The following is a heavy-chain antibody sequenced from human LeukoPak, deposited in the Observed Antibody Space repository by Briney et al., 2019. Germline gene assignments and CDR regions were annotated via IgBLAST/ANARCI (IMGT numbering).Heavy chain of an antibody. V-gene: IGHV1-46*01. CDR3: ARGYRIQLWLPPPGY. J-gene: IGHJ4*02. Sequence: ASVTVSFKASGYTFTSYYMHWVRQPPAQGLEWMGIINPSGGSTSYAQRFQGRVTMTRDTSTSTVYMELSSLRSEDTAVYYCARGYRIQLWLPPPGYWGQGTLVTVSS. CDR1: GYTFTSYY. CDR2: INPSGGST. D-gene: IGHD5-18*01.